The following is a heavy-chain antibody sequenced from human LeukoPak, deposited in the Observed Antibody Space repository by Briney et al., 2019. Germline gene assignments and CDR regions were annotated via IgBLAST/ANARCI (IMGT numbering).Heavy chain of an antibody. J-gene: IGHJ5*02. CDR1: GYTFTGYY. D-gene: IGHD2-2*02. CDR3: ARDDVVVPAAIRRFDP. CDR2: INPNSGGT. Sequence: ASVKVSCKASGYTFTGYYMHWVRQAPGQGLEWMGWINPNSGGTNYAQKFQGRVTMTRDTSISTAYMELSRLRSDDTAVYYCARDDVVVPAAIRRFDPWGQGTLVTVSS. V-gene: IGHV1-2*02.